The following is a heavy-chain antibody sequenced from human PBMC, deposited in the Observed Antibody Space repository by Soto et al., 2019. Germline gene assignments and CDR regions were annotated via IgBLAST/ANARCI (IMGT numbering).Heavy chain of an antibody. V-gene: IGHV1-2*04. CDR2: INPNSGGT. CDR3: ARQPYSSSSYLDY. CDR1: GYTFTGYY. Sequence: ASVKVSCKASGYTFTGYYMHWVRQAPGQGLEWMGWINPNSGGTNYAQKFQGWVTMTRDTSISTAYMELSRLRSDDTAVYYCARQPYSSSSYLDYWGQGTLVTVSS. J-gene: IGHJ4*02. D-gene: IGHD6-6*01.